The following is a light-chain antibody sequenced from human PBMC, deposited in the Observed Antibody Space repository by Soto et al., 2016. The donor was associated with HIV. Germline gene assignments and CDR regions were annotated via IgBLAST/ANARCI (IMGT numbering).Light chain of an antibody. J-gene: IGLJ1*01. CDR2: DDS. Sequence: SYELTQPPSVSVAPGKTARITCGGNNIGSETVNWYQQKPGQAPVLVVYDDSDRPSGIPERFSASNSGNTATLIISRVEAGDEADYFCQVGDSSSDHLYVFGSGTKVSVL. CDR3: QVGDSSSDHLYV. CDR1: NIGSET. V-gene: IGLV3-21*03.